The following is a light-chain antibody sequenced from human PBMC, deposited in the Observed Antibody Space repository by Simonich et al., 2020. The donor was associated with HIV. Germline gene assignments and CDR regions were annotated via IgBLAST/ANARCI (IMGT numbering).Light chain of an antibody. CDR1: SGLNVCTYR. J-gene: IGLJ2*01. V-gene: IGLV5-45*01. CDR3: MIWHSSAVV. Sequence: QAVLTQPASLSASPGASASLTCTLRSGLNVCTYRIYWYQQKPRSPPQYLLRYKSYSDKQQGSGVPSRFSGSKDASANAGILLISGLQSEDEADYYCMIWHSSAVVFGGGTKLTVL. CDR2: YKSYSDK.